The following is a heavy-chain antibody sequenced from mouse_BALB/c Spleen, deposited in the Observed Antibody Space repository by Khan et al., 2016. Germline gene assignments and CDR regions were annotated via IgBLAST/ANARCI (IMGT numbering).Heavy chain of an antibody. Sequence: EVELVESGGGLVKPGGSLKLSCAASGFTFNTYDMSWIRQTPEKRLEWVATISSGGSYTFYPDSVKGRFTISRDNARNTLYLQMSSLRSEDTALYYCARETTATFDYWGQGTTLTVSS. J-gene: IGHJ2*01. V-gene: IGHV5-9*02. CDR2: ISSGGSYT. CDR3: ARETTATFDY. D-gene: IGHD1-2*01. CDR1: GFTFNTYD.